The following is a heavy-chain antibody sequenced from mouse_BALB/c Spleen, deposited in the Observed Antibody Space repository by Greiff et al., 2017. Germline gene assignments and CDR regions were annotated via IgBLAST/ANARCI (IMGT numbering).Heavy chain of an antibody. D-gene: IGHD1-2*01. J-gene: IGHJ2*01. CDR3: AGTTAPYYFDY. CDR2: INPYNDGT. V-gene: IGHV1-14*01. CDR1: GYTFTSYV. Sequence: EVQLQQSGPELVKPGASVKMSCKASGYTFTSYVMHWVKQKPGQGLEWIGYINPYNDGTKYNEKFKGKATLTSDKSSSTAYMELSSLTSEDSAVYYCAGTTAPYYFDYWGQGTTLTVSS.